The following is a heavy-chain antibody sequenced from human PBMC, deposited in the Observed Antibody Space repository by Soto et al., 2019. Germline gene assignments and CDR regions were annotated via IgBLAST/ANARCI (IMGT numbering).Heavy chain of an antibody. J-gene: IGHJ3*01. CDR3: AREGILGLFDAYDL. CDR2: ISTRNGNT. D-gene: IGHD3-10*01. Sequence: AASEKVSCKASVFTSSGISWVRQAPGQRLEWMGWISTRNGNTIYAQKFQGRVIMTMDTSTTTVYMELRSLRPDDTAVYLCAREGILGLFDAYDLWGQGTMVTVSS. V-gene: IGHV1-18*04. CDR1: VFTSSG.